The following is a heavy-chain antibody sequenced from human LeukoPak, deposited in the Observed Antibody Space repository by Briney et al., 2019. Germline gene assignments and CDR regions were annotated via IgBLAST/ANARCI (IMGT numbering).Heavy chain of an antibody. J-gene: IGHJ4*02. CDR1: GFTFSSYE. Sequence: GGSLRLSCAASGFTFSSYEMNWVRQAPGKGLEWGSSISSSSSYIYYADSVKGRFTISRDNAKNSLYLQMNSLRAEDTAVYYCANYGDYDVDYWGQGTLVTVSS. CDR2: ISSSSSYI. D-gene: IGHD4-17*01. CDR3: ANYGDYDVDY. V-gene: IGHV3-21*01.